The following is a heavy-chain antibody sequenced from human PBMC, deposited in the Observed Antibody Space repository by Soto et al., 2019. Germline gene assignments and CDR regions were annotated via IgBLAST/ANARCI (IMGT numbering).Heavy chain of an antibody. Sequence: SETLSLTCIVSGKSISSSSYYWGWIRQPPGKGLEWIGSIYYSGRTYYNPSFKSRVTISIDTSKNQFSLKLSSVTATDTAVYYCARQRTTVVTQAYFDHWGQGALVTVSS. D-gene: IGHD2-21*02. J-gene: IGHJ4*02. CDR2: IYYSGRT. V-gene: IGHV4-39*01. CDR3: ARQRTTVVTQAYFDH. CDR1: GKSISSSSYY.